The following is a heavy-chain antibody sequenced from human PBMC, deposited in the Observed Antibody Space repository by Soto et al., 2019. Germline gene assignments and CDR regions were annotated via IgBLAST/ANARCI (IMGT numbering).Heavy chain of an antibody. V-gene: IGHV1-69*13. J-gene: IGHJ5*02. CDR1: GGTFSSYA. D-gene: IGHD2-21*02. Sequence: ASVKVSCKASGGTFSSYAISWVRQAPGQGLEWMGGIIPIFGTANYAQKFQGRVTITADESTNTAYMELSSLRSEDTAVYYCARDPRGAYCGGDCYSYWFDPWGQGTLVTVSS. CDR2: IIPIFGTA. CDR3: ARDPRGAYCGGDCYSYWFDP.